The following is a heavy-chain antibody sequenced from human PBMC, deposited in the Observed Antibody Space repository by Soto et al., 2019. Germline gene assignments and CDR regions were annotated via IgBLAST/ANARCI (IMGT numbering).Heavy chain of an antibody. CDR1: GFTFSDYY. V-gene: IGHV3-11*01. CDR2: ISSSGSTI. D-gene: IGHD3-10*01. CDR3: ARVQTSAWFGDLSPYFDS. J-gene: IGHJ4*02. Sequence: GGSLRLSCAASGFTFSDYYMSWIRQAPGKGLEWVSYISSSGSTIYYADSVKGRFTISRDNAKNSLYLQMNSLRAEDTAVYYCARVQTSAWFGDLSPYFDSWGQGTLVTVSS.